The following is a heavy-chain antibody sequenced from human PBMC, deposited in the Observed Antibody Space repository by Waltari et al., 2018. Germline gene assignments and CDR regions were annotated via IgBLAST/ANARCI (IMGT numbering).Heavy chain of an antibody. CDR2: ISSSSSTI. Sequence: EVQLVESGGGLVQPGGSLRLTCAASGFTFSSYSMNWVRQAPGKGLEWVSYISSSSSTIYYADSVKGRFTISRDNAKNSLNLQRNSLRAEDTAVYYCARASQTYYDFWSGSPPFDYWGQGTLVTVSS. CDR1: GFTFSSYS. D-gene: IGHD3-3*01. V-gene: IGHV3-48*04. J-gene: IGHJ4*02. CDR3: ARASQTYYDFWSGSPPFDY.